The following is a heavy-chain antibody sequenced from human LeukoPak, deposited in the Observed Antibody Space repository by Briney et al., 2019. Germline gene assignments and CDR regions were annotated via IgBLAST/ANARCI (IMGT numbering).Heavy chain of an antibody. CDR3: ARARYYYDSTVYHPEDYYYMDV. J-gene: IGHJ6*03. V-gene: IGHV3-20*04. CDR2: INWNGGST. Sequence: GGSLRLSCAASGFTFDDYGMSWVRQAPGKGLEWVSGINWNGGSTGYADSVKGRFTISRDNGKSSLYLQMNSLRAEDTALYYCARARYYYDSTVYHPEDYYYMDVWGKGTTVTVSS. CDR1: GFTFDDYG. D-gene: IGHD3-22*01.